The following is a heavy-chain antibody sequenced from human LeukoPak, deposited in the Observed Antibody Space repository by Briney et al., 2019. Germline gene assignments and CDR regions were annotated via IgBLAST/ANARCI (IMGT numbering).Heavy chain of an antibody. CDR1: GFTFDDYA. CDR3: AKDIERGYYYGMGV. CDR2: IIWNGGSI. J-gene: IGHJ6*01. Sequence: GGSLRLSFAAPGFTFDDYAMDWVRQAPGKGLELVSGIIWNGGSIGYEDSVKRRFTITRHNDKKFLYLQMNTLRPDDTGLYYCAKDIERGYYYGMGVWGDGGTLTVSP. V-gene: IGHV3-9*01.